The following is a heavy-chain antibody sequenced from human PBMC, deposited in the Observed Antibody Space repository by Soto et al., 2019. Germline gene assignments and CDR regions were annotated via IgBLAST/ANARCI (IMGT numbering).Heavy chain of an antibody. CDR1: GFTFGDYA. Sequence: GGSLRLSCTASGFTFGDYAMSWFRQAPGKGLEWVGFIRSKAYGGTTEYAASVKGRFTISRDDSKSIAYLQMNSLKTEDTAVYYCTRVRYYDFWSGPSDKYFDYWGQGTLVTVSS. D-gene: IGHD3-3*01. J-gene: IGHJ4*02. CDR3: TRVRYYDFWSGPSDKYFDY. V-gene: IGHV3-49*03. CDR2: IRSKAYGGTT.